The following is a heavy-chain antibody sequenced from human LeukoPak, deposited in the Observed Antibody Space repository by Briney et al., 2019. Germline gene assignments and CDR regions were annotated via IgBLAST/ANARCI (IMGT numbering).Heavy chain of an antibody. D-gene: IGHD3-22*01. CDR3: ARLADYDSSGYLSY. Sequence: GGSLRLSCVASGXTFNRYWMSWVRQAPGKGLEWVAQIKSDGSEEYYADPVRGRFTISRDNAKTSLYLQMNSLGVEDTAVYYCARLADYDSSGYLSYWGQGTLVTVSS. J-gene: IGHJ4*02. CDR1: GXTFNRYW. V-gene: IGHV3-7*02. CDR2: IKSDGSEE.